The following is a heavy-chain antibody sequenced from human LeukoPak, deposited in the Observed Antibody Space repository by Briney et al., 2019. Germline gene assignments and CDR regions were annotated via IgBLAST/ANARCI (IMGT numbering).Heavy chain of an antibody. J-gene: IGHJ4*02. CDR3: ARPRDSGWSKTWDY. D-gene: IGHD6-13*01. CDR1: GFTFRTYW. Sequence: GGSLRLSCEGSGFTFRTYWMTWVRQAPGKGLEWVANIKQDGSEKYYVDSVRGRFTISRDNAQNSLYLQMNSLRAEDTAVYYCARPRDSGWSKTWDYWGQGTLVTVSS. V-gene: IGHV3-7*03. CDR2: IKQDGSEK.